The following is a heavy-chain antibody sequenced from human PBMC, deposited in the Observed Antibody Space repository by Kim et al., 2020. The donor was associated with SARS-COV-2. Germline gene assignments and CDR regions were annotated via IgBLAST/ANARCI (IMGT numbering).Heavy chain of an antibody. D-gene: IGHD3-10*01. CDR3: AKEGDTYYYGSGSYYLNY. J-gene: IGHJ4*02. CDR2: ISYDGSNK. CDR1: GFTFSSYG. V-gene: IGHV3-30*18. Sequence: GGSLRLSCAASGFTFSSYGMHWVRQAPGKGLEWVAVISYDGSNKYYADSVKGRFTISRDNSKNTLYLQMNSLRAEDTAVYYCAKEGDTYYYGSGSYYLNYWGQGTLVTVSS.